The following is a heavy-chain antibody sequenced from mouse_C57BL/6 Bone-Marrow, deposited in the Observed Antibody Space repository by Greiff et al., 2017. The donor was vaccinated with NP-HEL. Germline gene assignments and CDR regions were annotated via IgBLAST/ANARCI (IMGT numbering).Heavy chain of an antibody. CDR1: GYTFTSYW. CDR2: INPSSGYT. Sequence: VQLVESGAELAKPGASVKLSCKASGYTFTSYWMHWVKQRPGQGLEWIGYINPSSGYTKYNQKFKDKATLTADKSSSTAYMQLSSLTYEDSAVYYCAPYGFPYYYAMDYWGQGTSVTVSS. J-gene: IGHJ4*01. V-gene: IGHV1-7*01. D-gene: IGHD2-2*01. CDR3: APYGFPYYYAMDY.